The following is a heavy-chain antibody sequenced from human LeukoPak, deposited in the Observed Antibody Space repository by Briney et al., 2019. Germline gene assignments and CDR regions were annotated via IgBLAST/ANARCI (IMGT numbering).Heavy chain of an antibody. V-gene: IGHV3-7*01. CDR2: IKQDGSEK. CDR3: ARANRPGGNWNFDY. CDR1: GFIVSSNY. D-gene: IGHD4-23*01. J-gene: IGHJ4*02. Sequence: GGSLRLSCVASGFIVSSNYMSWVRQAPGKGLEWVANIKQDGSEKYYVDSVEGRFTISRDNAKNSLYLQMNSLRAEDTAVYYCARANRPGGNWNFDYWGQGTLVTVSS.